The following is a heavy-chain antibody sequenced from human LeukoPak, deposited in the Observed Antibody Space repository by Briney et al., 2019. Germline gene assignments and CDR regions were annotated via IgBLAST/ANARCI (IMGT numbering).Heavy chain of an antibody. CDR1: GYTFTNYG. CDR3: ARDGDIPGN. CDR2: IIPIFGTA. J-gene: IGHJ4*02. D-gene: IGHD5-12*01. Sequence: SVKVSCKASGYTFTNYGISWVRQAPGQGLEWMGRIIPIFGTANYAQKFQGRVTITTDESTSTAYMELSSLRSEDTAVYYCARDGDIPGNWGQGTLVTVSS. V-gene: IGHV1-69*05.